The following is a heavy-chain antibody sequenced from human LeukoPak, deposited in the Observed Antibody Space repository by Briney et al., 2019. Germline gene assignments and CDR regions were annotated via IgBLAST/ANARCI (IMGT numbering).Heavy chain of an antibody. D-gene: IGHD6-13*01. CDR2: INHSRST. V-gene: IGHV4-34*01. CDR1: GGSFSGYY. J-gene: IGHJ6*02. Sequence: SETLSLTCAVYGGSFSGYYWSWIRQPPGKGLEWIGEINHSRSTNYNPSLKSRVTISVDTSKNQFSLKLSSVTAADTAVYYCARVGPSSSWYFPYYYYGMDVWGQGTTVTVSS. CDR3: ARVGPSSSWYFPYYYYGMDV.